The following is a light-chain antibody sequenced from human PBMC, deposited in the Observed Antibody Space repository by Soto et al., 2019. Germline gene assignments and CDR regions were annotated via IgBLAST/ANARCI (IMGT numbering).Light chain of an antibody. J-gene: IGLJ3*02. Sequence: QAVVTQEPSLTVSPGGTVTLTYGSSTGAVTSGHYPYWFQQKPGQAPRTLIYDSTNKHSWTPARFSGSFLGGKAALTLSGAQPEDEAEYYCLVSYSGARVFGGGTQLTVL. V-gene: IGLV7-46*01. CDR3: LVSYSGARV. CDR1: TGAVTSGHY. CDR2: DST.